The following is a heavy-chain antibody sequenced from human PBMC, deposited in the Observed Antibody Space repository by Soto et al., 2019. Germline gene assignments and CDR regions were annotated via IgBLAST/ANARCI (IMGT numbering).Heavy chain of an antibody. V-gene: IGHV3-23*01. J-gene: IGHJ1*01. CDR3: SKDGADVGRRRVRSVSAFQ. D-gene: IGHD1-26*01. CDR2: ISGSGGST. Sequence: GKGLEWVSAISGSGGSTYYADSVKGRFTISRDNSKNTLYLQMNSLRTEDTAVYYCSKDGADVGRRRVRSVSAFQ.